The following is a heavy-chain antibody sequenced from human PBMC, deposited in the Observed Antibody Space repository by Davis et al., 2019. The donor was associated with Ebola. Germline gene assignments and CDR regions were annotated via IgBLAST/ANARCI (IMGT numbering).Heavy chain of an antibody. CDR2: INHSGST. D-gene: IGHD7-27*01. CDR1: GGSFSGYY. J-gene: IGHJ4*02. V-gene: IGHV4-34*01. CDR3: ARGRTGSNHPRLDS. Sequence: ESLKISCAVYGGSFSGYYWSWIRQPPGKGLEWIGEINHSGSTNYNPSLKSRVTISVDTSKNQFSLKLSSVTAADTAVYYCARGRTGSNHPRLDSWGQGTLVSVSS.